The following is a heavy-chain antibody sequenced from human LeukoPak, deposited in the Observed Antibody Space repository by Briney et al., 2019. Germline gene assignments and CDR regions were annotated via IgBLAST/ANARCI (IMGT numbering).Heavy chain of an antibody. J-gene: IGHJ4*02. Sequence: PGGSLRLSCAASGFTFSSYAMSWVRQAPGKGLEWVSAISGSGGSTYYADSVKGRFTISRDNAKNSLYLQMNSLRAEDTAVYYCARDSEWGLLRSDYWGQGTLVTVSS. CDR2: ISGSGGST. CDR3: ARDSEWGLLRSDY. D-gene: IGHD1-26*01. V-gene: IGHV3-23*01. CDR1: GFTFSSYA.